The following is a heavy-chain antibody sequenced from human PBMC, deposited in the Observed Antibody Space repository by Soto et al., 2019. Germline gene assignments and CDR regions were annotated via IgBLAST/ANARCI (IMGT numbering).Heavy chain of an antibody. Sequence: QVQLQESGPGLVKPSQTLSLTCTVSGGSISSGGYYWSWIRQHPGKGLEWIGYIYYSGSTYYNPSLKSRVTISVDTSKNQFSLKLSSVTAADTAVYYCARARITMIDGAFYFDYWGQGTLVTVSS. V-gene: IGHV4-31*03. CDR1: GGSISSGGYY. CDR3: ARARITMIDGAFYFDY. CDR2: IYYSGST. D-gene: IGHD3-22*01. J-gene: IGHJ4*02.